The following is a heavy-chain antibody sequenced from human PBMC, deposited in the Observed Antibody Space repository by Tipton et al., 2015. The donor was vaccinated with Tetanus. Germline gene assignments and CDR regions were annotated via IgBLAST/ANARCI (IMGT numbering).Heavy chain of an antibody. CDR1: GFTFSSYS. Sequence: SLRLSCAASGFTFSSYSMNWVRQAPGKGLEWVSSISSSSSYIYYADSVKGRFTISRDNAKNSLYLQMNSLRAEDTAVYYCARDIATVTNYFDYWGQGTLVTVSS. V-gene: IGHV3-21*01. J-gene: IGHJ4*02. CDR3: ARDIATVTNYFDY. D-gene: IGHD4-17*01. CDR2: ISSSSSYI.